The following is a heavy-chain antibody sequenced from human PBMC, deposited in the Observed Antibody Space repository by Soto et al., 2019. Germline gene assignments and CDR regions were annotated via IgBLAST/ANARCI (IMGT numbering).Heavy chain of an antibody. D-gene: IGHD3-16*01. CDR1: GFTFSSYA. J-gene: IGHJ4*02. Sequence: RGSPRLSCAVSGFTFSSYAMSWVPQAPGKGPERISAFSGTGVPTSYADSVQGRFPTSRDNSKNMLYLQINHLTAEDTAVDYCARYITFGEAPLWGQGTLVTVPQ. CDR3: ARYITFGEAPL. CDR2: FSGTGVPT. V-gene: IGHV3-23*01.